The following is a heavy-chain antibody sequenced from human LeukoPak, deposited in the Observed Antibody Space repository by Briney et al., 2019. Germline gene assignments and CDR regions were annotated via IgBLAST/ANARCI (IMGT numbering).Heavy chain of an antibody. CDR3: ARGVRYCSSTSCYSNNWFDP. V-gene: IGHV5-51*01. CDR1: GYSFTSYW. Sequence: PGESLQISCKGSGYSFTSYWIGWVRQMPGKGLEWMGIIYPGDSDTRYSPSFQGQVTIPADKSISTAYLQWSSLKASDTAMYYCARGVRYCSSTSCYSNNWFDPWGQGTLVTVSS. CDR2: IYPGDSDT. D-gene: IGHD2-2*01. J-gene: IGHJ5*02.